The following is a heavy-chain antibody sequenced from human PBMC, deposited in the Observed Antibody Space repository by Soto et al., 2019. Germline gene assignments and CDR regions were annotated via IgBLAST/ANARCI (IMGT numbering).Heavy chain of an antibody. CDR1: GVSGSSDNC. V-gene: IGHV4-4*02. J-gene: IGHJ5*02. Sequence: SETLSLTCAVSGVSGSSDNCWSFVRQPPGKGLEWIGEIYDSGATNYSPSLKSRVTISVDWSKNQFSLKVTSVTAADTAVYYCARVSSSSRTWFDPWGQGTLVTVSS. CDR3: ARVSSSSRTWFDP. D-gene: IGHD6-6*01. CDR2: IYDSGAT.